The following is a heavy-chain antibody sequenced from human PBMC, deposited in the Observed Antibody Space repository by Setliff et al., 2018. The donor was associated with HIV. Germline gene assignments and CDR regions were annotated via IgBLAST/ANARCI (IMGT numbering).Heavy chain of an antibody. D-gene: IGHD3-16*01. Sequence: GGSLRLSCAASGFTLSDYYMSWIRQAPGKGLEWVSYISSRGSTMYYVDSVKGRFTIARDNARNSLYLQMTRLRAEDTAVYYCARDWGVYPNYYCYMDVWGKGTTVTVAS. J-gene: IGHJ6*03. V-gene: IGHV3-11*01. CDR2: ISSRGSTM. CDR3: ARDWGVYPNYYCYMDV. CDR1: GFTLSDYY.